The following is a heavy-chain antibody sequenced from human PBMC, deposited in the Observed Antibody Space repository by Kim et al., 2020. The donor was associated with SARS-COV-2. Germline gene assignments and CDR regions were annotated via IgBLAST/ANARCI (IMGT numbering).Heavy chain of an antibody. CDR1: GFTFSNAW. D-gene: IGHD3-10*01. J-gene: IGHJ5*02. CDR2: IKSKTDGGTT. V-gene: IGHV3-15*01. CDR3: TTGFLWVLWFDP. Sequence: GGSLRLSCAASGFTFSNAWMSWVRQAPGKGLEWVGRIKSKTDGGTTDYAAPVKGRFTISRDDSKNTLYLQMNSLKTEDTAVYYCTTGFLWVLWFDPWGQGTLVTVSS.